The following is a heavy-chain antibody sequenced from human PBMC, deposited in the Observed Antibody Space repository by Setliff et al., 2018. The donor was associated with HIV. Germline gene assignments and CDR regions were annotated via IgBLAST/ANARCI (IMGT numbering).Heavy chain of an antibody. CDR2: IRYDGSNK. CDR3: AKDYGDGHNWGAFDV. J-gene: IGHJ3*01. D-gene: IGHD1-1*01. Sequence: GGSLRLSCAASGFTFNTYGMHWVRQAPGKGLEWVAFIRYDGSNKYYADSVKGRFTISRDNAKNQLYLEMNSLETDDTALYYCAKDYGDGHNWGAFDVWGQGAMVTVSS. CDR1: GFTFNTYG. V-gene: IGHV3-30*02.